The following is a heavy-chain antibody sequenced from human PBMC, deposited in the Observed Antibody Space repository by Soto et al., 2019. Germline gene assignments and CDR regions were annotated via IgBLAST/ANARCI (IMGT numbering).Heavy chain of an antibody. V-gene: IGHV3-33*01. CDR2: IWYDASHK. CDR1: GFTFNNYG. D-gene: IGHD3-16*01. Sequence: QVQVVDSGGGVVQPGTSLRLSCAASGFTFNNYGMHWVRQAPDKGLAWVAVIWYDASHKYYADSVKGRFTISRDNSKNTLYLQMSSLRGEDTAVYYCARDKTFGGTIGSAFDSWGHGTLVTVSS. CDR3: ARDKTFGGTIGSAFDS. J-gene: IGHJ4*01.